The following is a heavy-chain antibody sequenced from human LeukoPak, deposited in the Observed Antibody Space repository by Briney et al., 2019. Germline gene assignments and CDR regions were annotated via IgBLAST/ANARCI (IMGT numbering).Heavy chain of an antibody. CDR2: ISSSSSYI. J-gene: IGHJ4*02. D-gene: IGHD1-1*01. CDR3: ARAATGLKGNGFDY. Sequence: GGSLRLSCAASGFTFSSYSMNWVRQPPGKGLEWFSSISSSSSYIDYADSLKGRFTIFRDNAKNSLYLQMNSLRAEDTAVYYCARAATGLKGNGFDYSGQGTLVTVSS. V-gene: IGHV3-21*01. CDR1: GFTFSSYS.